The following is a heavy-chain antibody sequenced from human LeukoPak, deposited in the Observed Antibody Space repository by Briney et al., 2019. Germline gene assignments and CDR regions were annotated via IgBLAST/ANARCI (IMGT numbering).Heavy chain of an antibody. V-gene: IGHV4-34*01. CDR3: ARGRVLVSSWWETRNEFDY. CDR2: INHSGST. Sequence: SETLSLTCAGYGGSFSVYYWSWIRQPPGKGLEWIGEINHSGSTNYNPSLKSRVTISVDTSKNQFSLKLSPVTAADTAVYYCARGRVLVSSWWETRNEFDYWGQGTLVTVSS. J-gene: IGHJ4*02. D-gene: IGHD6-13*01. CDR1: GGSFSVYY.